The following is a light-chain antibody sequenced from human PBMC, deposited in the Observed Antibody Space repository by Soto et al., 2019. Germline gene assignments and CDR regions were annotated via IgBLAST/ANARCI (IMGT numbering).Light chain of an antibody. CDR3: QSYYSSMSGLV. J-gene: IGLJ3*02. CDR2: RNT. Sequence: QSVLTQPPSVSGAPGQRVTISCTGSSSNIGAGYDVHWYQQHPGTAPKLLIYRNTNRPSGVPDRFSGSKSGTTASLAITGLQAEDEADYYCQSYYSSMSGLVFGGGTKLTVL. CDR1: SSNIGAGYD. V-gene: IGLV1-40*01.